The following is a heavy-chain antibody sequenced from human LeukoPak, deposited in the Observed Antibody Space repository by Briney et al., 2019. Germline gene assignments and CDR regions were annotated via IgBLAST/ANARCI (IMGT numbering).Heavy chain of an antibody. D-gene: IGHD3-16*01. CDR2: INSDGSST. CDR1: GFTSSSYW. V-gene: IGHV3-74*01. CDR3: ARDFGYDYVWGSYDY. J-gene: IGHJ4*02. Sequence: PGGSLRLSCAASGFTSSSYWMHWVRQAPGKGLVWVSRINSDGSSTSYADSVKGRFTISRDNAKNTLCLQMNSLRAEDTAVYYCARDFGYDYVWGSYDYWGQGTLVTVSS.